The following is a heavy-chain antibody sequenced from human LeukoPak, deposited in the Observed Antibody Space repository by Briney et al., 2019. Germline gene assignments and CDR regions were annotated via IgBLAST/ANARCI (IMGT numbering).Heavy chain of an antibody. J-gene: IGHJ3*02. CDR2: IYSGGST. Sequence: GGSLRLSCAASGFTVSSNYMSWVRQAPGKGLEWVSVIYSGGSTHYADSVKGRFTISRDNSKNTLYLQMNSLRAEDTAVYYCARGRITMVRGVLTHDAFDIWGQGTMVTVSS. CDR3: ARGRITMVRGVLTHDAFDI. D-gene: IGHD3-10*01. V-gene: IGHV3-66*01. CDR1: GFTVSSNY.